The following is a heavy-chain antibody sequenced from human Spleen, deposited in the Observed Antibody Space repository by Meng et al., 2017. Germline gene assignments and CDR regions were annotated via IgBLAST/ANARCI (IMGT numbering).Heavy chain of an antibody. CDR2: INHSGST. CDR3: ARGLSIAVVPGHWFDP. V-gene: IGHV4-34*01. CDR1: GGSFSGYC. D-gene: IGHD2-2*01. J-gene: IGHJ5*02. Sequence: QGLLQTVGAGPLMPSGTLSLTFAVYGGSFSGYCWSWIRQPPGKGLEWIGEINHSGSTNYNPSLKSRVTISLDTSKNQFSLKLSSVTAADTSVYYCARGLSIAVVPGHWFDPWGQGTLVTVSS.